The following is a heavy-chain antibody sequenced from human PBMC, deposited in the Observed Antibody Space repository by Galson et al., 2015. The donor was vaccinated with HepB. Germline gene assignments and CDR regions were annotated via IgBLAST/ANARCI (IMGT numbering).Heavy chain of an antibody. CDR3: ARSSGANPYYYYGMDV. CDR2: ISAYNGNT. D-gene: IGHD1-26*01. Sequence: SVKVSCKASGYTFTSYGISWVRQAPGQGLEWMGWISAYNGNTNYAQKLQGRVTMTTDTSTSTAYMELRSLRSDDTAVYYCARSSGANPYYYYGMDVWGQGTTVTVSS. CDR1: GYTFTSYG. V-gene: IGHV1-18*01. J-gene: IGHJ6*02.